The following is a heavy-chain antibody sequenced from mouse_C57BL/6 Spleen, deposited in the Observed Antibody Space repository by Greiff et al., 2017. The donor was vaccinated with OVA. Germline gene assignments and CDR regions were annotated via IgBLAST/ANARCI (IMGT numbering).Heavy chain of an antibody. D-gene: IGHD2-5*01. CDR3: ARHYSNLYYAMDY. CDR1: GYSFSSYW. J-gene: IGHJ4*01. Sequence: VKLMESGAELVKPGASVKISCKASGYSFSSYWMNWVKQRPGKGLEWIGQIYPGDGDTNYNGKFKGKATLTADKSSSTAYMQLSSLTSEDSAVYFCARHYSNLYYAMDYWGQGTSVTVSS. CDR2: IYPGDGDT. V-gene: IGHV1-80*01.